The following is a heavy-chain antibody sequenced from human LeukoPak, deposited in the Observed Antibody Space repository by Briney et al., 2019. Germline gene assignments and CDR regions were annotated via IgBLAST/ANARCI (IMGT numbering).Heavy chain of an antibody. V-gene: IGHV3-23*01. CDR3: AKGTYYYDSSGYYPPRY. Sequence: GGSLRLSCAASGFTFSSYAMSWVRQAPGKGLEWVSAISGSGGSTYCADSVKGRFTISRDNSKNTLYLQMSSLRAEDTAVYYCAKGTYYYDSSGYYPPRYWGQGTLVTVSS. CDR2: ISGSGGST. J-gene: IGHJ4*02. CDR1: GFTFSSYA. D-gene: IGHD3-22*01.